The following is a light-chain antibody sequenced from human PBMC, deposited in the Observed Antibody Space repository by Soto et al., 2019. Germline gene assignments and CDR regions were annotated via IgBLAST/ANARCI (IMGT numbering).Light chain of an antibody. J-gene: IGKJ5*01. Sequence: ILLTLSPAPXSXXPXXXXXXXXSASQSVSSTLAWYQQKPGQAPRLLIYGTSTRATGIPARFSGSGSGTEFTLSISSLQSEDFAVYYCQQYNNWPAITFGQGTRLEIK. CDR3: QQYNNWPAIT. CDR1: QSVSST. CDR2: GTS. V-gene: IGKV3D-15*01.